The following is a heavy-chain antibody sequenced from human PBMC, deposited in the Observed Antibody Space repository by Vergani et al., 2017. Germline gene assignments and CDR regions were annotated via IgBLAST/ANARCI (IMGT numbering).Heavy chain of an antibody. D-gene: IGHD3-9*01. CDR3: AREPPLTGFFDY. CDR1: GYTFTAYY. V-gene: IGHV1-46*03. J-gene: IGHJ4*02. CDR2: ISPDGFST. Sequence: QVQLVQSGAEVGKPGASVKISCKASGYTFTAYYIHWVRQAPEQGLEWVGVISPDGFSTFYAQKFQGRVTITRDTSTSTVYVEVTSLSSDDTAVYYCAREPPLTGFFDYWGQGTLVTVSS.